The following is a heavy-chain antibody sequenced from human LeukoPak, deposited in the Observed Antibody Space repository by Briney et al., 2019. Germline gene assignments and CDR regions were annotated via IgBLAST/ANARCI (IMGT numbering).Heavy chain of an antibody. CDR3: ARTQRVVVAATNWFDP. J-gene: IGHJ5*02. CDR2: ISSSSSYT. D-gene: IGHD2-15*01. CDR1: GFTFSDYY. Sequence: GGSLRLSCAASGFTFSDYYMSWIRQAPGKGLEWVPYISSSSSYTNYADSVKGRFTISRDNAKNSLYLQMNSLRAEDTAVYYCARTQRVVVAATNWFDPWGQGTLVTVSS. V-gene: IGHV3-11*06.